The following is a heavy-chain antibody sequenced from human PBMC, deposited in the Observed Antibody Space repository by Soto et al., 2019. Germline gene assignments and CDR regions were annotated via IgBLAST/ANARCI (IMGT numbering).Heavy chain of an antibody. V-gene: IGHV1-69*12. CDR1: GGTFSSYT. Sequence: QVQLVQSGAEVKKPGSSVTVSCKASGGTFSSYTISWVRQAPGQGLEWMGGIIPIFGTANYAQKFQGRVTIPADESTRTAHMELSSLRSEDKAVYYCARGNHRWLPLWYFDLWGRGTLVTVSS. D-gene: IGHD5-12*01. CDR3: ARGNHRWLPLWYFDL. J-gene: IGHJ2*01. CDR2: IIPIFGTA.